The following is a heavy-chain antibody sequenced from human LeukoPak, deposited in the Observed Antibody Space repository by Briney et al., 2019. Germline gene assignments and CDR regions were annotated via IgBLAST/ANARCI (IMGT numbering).Heavy chain of an antibody. J-gene: IGHJ3*02. D-gene: IGHD5-12*01. CDR3: ARDRGYSGYVTDAFDI. V-gene: IGHV1-3*01. CDR2: INAGNGNT. Sequence: GASVNVSCKASGYTFTSYAMHWVRQAPGQRLEWMGWINAGNGNTKYSQKFQGRVTITRDTSASTAYMELSSLRSEDTAVYYCARDRGYSGYVTDAFDIWGQGTMVTVSS. CDR1: GYTFTSYA.